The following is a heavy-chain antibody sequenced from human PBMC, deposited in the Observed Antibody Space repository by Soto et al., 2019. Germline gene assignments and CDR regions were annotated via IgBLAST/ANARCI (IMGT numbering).Heavy chain of an antibody. CDR2: IRSKAYGGTT. CDR1: GFTFGDYA. D-gene: IGHD2-8*01. J-gene: IGHJ6*02. Sequence: GGSLRLSCTASGFTFGDYAMSWVRQAPGKGLEWVGFIRSKAYGGTTESAASVKGRFTSSRDDSKSIVYLQMNSLKTEDTAGYYCTRLDLVLIKYGMDVWGQGTTVTVSS. V-gene: IGHV3-49*04. CDR3: TRLDLVLIKYGMDV.